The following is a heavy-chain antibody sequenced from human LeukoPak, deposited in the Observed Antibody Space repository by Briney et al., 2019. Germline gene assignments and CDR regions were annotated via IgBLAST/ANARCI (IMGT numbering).Heavy chain of an antibody. Sequence: GGSLRLSCAASGFTFGSYGMHWVRQAPGKGLDWVAFVRYDGNNTYYSASVKGRFTISRDNSKNTVLLQMNNLRPEDAAVYYCGRGSRYGDYPYYCDFWGQGTLVTVSS. V-gene: IGHV3-30*02. J-gene: IGHJ4*02. CDR2: VRYDGNNT. CDR1: GFTFGSYG. CDR3: GRGSRYGDYPYYCDF. D-gene: IGHD4-17*01.